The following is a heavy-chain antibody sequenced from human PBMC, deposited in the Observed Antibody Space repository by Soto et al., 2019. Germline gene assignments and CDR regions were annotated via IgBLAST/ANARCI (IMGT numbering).Heavy chain of an antibody. V-gene: IGHV3-30*03. CDR2: TTYDRPIK. Sequence: GGSLRRSFGTSGFGCSSYWSEWVRLAPGKGLEWVAATTYDRPIKQYAHYLKGRLTISRHNSKNTLYMQMNSLRVEDTATYYCAGALENPYFYYGLNAWGQGT. CDR3: AGALENPYFYYGLNA. CDR1: GFGCSSYW. D-gene: IGHD1-1*01. J-gene: IGHJ6*02.